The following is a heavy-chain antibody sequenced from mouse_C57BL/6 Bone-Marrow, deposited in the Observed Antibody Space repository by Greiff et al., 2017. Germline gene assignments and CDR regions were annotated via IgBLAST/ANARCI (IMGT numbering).Heavy chain of an antibody. CDR3: ARERYSNGDWYAMDY. V-gene: IGHV5-6*01. CDR2: ISSGGSYT. Sequence: EVMLVESGGDLVKPGGSLKLSCAASGFTFSSYGMSWVRQTPDKRLELVATISSGGSYTYYPDSVKGRFTISRDNAKNTLYLQMSSLKSEDTAMYYCARERYSNGDWYAMDYWGQGTSVTVSS. D-gene: IGHD2-5*01. J-gene: IGHJ4*01. CDR1: GFTFSSYG.